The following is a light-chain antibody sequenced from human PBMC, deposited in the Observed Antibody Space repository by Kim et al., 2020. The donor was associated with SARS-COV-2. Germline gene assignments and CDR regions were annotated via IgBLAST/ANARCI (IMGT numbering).Light chain of an antibody. Sequence: QSITISCTGTSSDVGGYNYVSWYQQHPSKAPKLMIFDVSNRPSGVSNRFSGSKSGNSASLTISGLQAEDEADYYCSSYTSSSTNYVFGTGTKVTVL. J-gene: IGLJ1*01. CDR1: SSDVGGYNY. CDR3: SSYTSSSTNYV. CDR2: DVS. V-gene: IGLV2-14*03.